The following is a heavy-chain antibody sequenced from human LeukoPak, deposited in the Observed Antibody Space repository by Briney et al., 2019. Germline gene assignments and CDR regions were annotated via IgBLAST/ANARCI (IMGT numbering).Heavy chain of an antibody. V-gene: IGHV1-18*01. CDR3: ARSSDYYDSSGYLDY. D-gene: IGHD3-22*01. CDR1: GYTFTSYG. Sequence: GASVKVSCXASGYTFTSYGISWVRQAPGQGLEWMGWISAYNGNTNYAQKLQGRVTMTTDTSTSTAYMELRSLRSDDTAVYYCARSSDYYDSSGYLDYWGQGTLVTVSS. J-gene: IGHJ4*02. CDR2: ISAYNGNT.